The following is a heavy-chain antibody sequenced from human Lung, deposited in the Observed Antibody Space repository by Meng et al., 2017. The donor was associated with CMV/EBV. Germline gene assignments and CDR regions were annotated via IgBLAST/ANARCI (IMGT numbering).Heavy chain of an antibody. J-gene: IGHJ6*02. CDR1: GFTVSSYS. V-gene: IGHV3-21*01. Sequence: GGSLRLXXAASGFTVSSYSMNWVRQAPGKGLEWVSFISSSSSYIYYGDSVKGRFTISRDNAKNSLSLQMNSLRAEDTAVYYCARAPGAARSEYGMDVWGQGTXVTVSS. D-gene: IGHD6-6*01. CDR3: ARAPGAARSEYGMDV. CDR2: ISSSSSYI.